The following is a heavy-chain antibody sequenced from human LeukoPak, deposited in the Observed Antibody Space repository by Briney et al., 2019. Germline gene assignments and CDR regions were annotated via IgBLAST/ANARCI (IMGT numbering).Heavy chain of an antibody. V-gene: IGHV1-8*01. CDR2: MNPNSGNT. CDR1: GYTFTSYD. J-gene: IGHJ5*02. CDR3: ARSRITMVRGRSFRFDP. Sequence: ASVTVSFTSSGYTFTSYDINWVRQATGQGLEWMGWMNPNSGNTGYAQKFQGRVTMTRNTSISTAYMELSSLRSEDTAVYYCARSRITMVRGRSFRFDPWGQGTLVTVSS. D-gene: IGHD3-10*01.